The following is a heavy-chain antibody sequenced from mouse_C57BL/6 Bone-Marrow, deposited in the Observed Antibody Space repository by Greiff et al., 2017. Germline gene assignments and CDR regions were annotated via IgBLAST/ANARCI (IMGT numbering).Heavy chain of an antibody. J-gene: IGHJ3*01. V-gene: IGHV1-55*01. CDR1: GYNFTSYW. Sequence: QVQLQQPGAELVKPGASVKLSCKASGYNFTSYWITWVKQRPGQGLEWIGEIDPGSGSTKYNEKFKSKATLTVDTSSSTAYMQLSSLTSEDSSVYYSAREGVFAYWGQGTLLTVSA. CDR3: AREGVFAY. D-gene: IGHD3-3*01. CDR2: IDPGSGST.